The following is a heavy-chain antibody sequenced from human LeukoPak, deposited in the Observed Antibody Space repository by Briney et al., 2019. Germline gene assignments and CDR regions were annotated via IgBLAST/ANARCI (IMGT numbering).Heavy chain of an antibody. V-gene: IGHV3-7*01. CDR2: IKEDGSEK. CDR1: GFMFSAYE. Sequence: GGSLRLSCAASGFMFSAYEMSWVRQAPGKGLEWVADIKEDGSEKSYVDSVKGRFTISRDNVNNSLYLQMNTLRVEDTAVYFCARDLVWFGEPKGYYNYIDVWGRGTSVIVSS. J-gene: IGHJ6*03. D-gene: IGHD3-10*01. CDR3: ARDLVWFGEPKGYYNYIDV.